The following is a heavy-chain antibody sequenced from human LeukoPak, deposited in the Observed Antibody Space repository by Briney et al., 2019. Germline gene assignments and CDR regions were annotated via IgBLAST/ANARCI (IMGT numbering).Heavy chain of an antibody. D-gene: IGHD1-26*01. CDR3: AKDSYSGSYYRD. Sequence: PGWSLRLSCAASGLTFDDYAMHWVRPAPGRGLEWVSGISWNSGSIGYADSVKGRFTISRDNAKNSLYLQMNSLRAEDTALYYCAKDSYSGSYYRDWGQGTLVTVSS. CDR2: ISWNSGSI. CDR1: GLTFDDYA. J-gene: IGHJ4*02. V-gene: IGHV3-9*01.